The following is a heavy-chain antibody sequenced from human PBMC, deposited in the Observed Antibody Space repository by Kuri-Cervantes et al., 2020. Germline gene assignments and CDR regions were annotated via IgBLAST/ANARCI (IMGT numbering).Heavy chain of an antibody. V-gene: IGHV3-7*03. CDR1: GFTFSSYW. CDR3: AKYGRWTNYYMDV. CDR2: IKQDGSEK. Sequence: GESLKISCAASGFTFSSYWMSWVRQAPGKGLEWVANIKQDGSEKYYVDSVKGRFTISRDNSKNTLYLQMNSLRAEDTAVYYCAKYGRWTNYYMDVWGKGTTVTVSS. D-gene: IGHD6-6*01. J-gene: IGHJ6*03.